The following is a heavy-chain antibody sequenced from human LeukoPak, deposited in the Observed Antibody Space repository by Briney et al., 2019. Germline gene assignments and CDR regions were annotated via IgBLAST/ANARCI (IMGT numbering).Heavy chain of an antibody. CDR2: FDPEDGET. D-gene: IGHD3-16*02. J-gene: IGHJ4*02. Sequence: ASVKVSCKASGYTFTSYGISWVRQAPGQGLEWMGGFDPEDGETIYAQKFQGRVTMTEDTSTDTAYMELSSLRSEDTAVYYCATGPDIRLGELSLRFWGQGTLVTVSS. CDR1: GYTFTSYG. CDR3: ATGPDIRLGELSLRF. V-gene: IGHV1-24*01.